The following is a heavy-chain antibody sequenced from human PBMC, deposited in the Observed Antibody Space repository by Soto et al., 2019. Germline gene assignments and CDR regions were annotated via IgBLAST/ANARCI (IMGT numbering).Heavy chain of an antibody. Sequence: EVQLLESGGGLVQPGGSLRLSCAASGFTFSTYAMSWVRQAPGKGLEWVSGMSGSGGSTYYADSVKGRFTISRDNSKNTLYLQMNSLRAEDTAVYYCMNLYSHGSGSYYKWGQGTLVTVSS. CDR1: GFTFSTYA. CDR2: MSGSGGST. V-gene: IGHV3-23*01. CDR3: MNLYSHGSGSYYK. J-gene: IGHJ4*02. D-gene: IGHD3-10*01.